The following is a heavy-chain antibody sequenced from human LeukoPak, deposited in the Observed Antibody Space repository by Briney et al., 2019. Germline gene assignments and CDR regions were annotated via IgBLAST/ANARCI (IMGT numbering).Heavy chain of an antibody. Sequence: PGGSLRLSCAASGFTFSGHWTSWVRQAPGEGLEWVAHINQGGSDKYYVDSVKGRFTISRDNANNLLYLQMNSLRGEDTAMYYCTRDRSRAEDDWGQGTLVTVSS. V-gene: IGHV3-7*01. CDR3: TRDRSRAEDD. CDR1: GFTFSGHW. CDR2: INQGGSDK. J-gene: IGHJ4*02. D-gene: IGHD1-14*01.